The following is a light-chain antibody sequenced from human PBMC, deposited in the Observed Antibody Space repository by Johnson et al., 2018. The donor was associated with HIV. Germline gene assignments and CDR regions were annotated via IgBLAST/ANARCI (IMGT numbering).Light chain of an antibody. CDR1: SSNLGNKY. CDR2: ENS. J-gene: IGLJ1*01. V-gene: IGLV1-51*02. Sequence: SVLTQPPSVSAAPGQKVTISCSGSSSNLGNKYVSWYQQLPGTAPKLLIYENSKRPSGIPDRFSGSKSGTSATLGITGLQTGDEDDDYCGTWDTSLSAGGVFGSWTKVTVL. CDR3: GTWDTSLSAGGV.